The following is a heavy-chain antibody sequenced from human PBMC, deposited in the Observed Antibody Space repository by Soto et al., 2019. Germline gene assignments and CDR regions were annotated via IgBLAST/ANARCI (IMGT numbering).Heavy chain of an antibody. CDR3: AKSDDIVLMVYAMGTFDP. J-gene: IGHJ5*02. V-gene: IGHV3-23*01. CDR2: ISGSGGST. CDR1: GCTFSSYA. Sequence: GSLRLSCAASGCTFSSYAMSWVRQAPGKGLEWVSAISGSGGSTYYADSVKGRFTISRDNSKNTLYLQMNSLRAEDTAVYYCAKSDDIVLMVYAMGTFDPWGQGTLVTVSS. D-gene: IGHD2-8*01.